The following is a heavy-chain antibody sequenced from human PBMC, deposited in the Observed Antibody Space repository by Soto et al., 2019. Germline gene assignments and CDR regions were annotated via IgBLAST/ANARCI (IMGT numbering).Heavy chain of an antibody. CDR1: GFTFTTRA. J-gene: IGHJ6*02. D-gene: IGHD4-17*01. V-gene: IGHV3-23*01. CDR2: ISGSGGTT. CDR3: VRRSTVSYYAVDV. Sequence: EVQLLESGGGLVQPGGSLRLSCAASGFTFTTRAMSWVRQAPGKGLQWVSGISGSGGTTYYADSVKGRLTISRDNSNNLLCLQMNSLRTEDTAVYYCVRRSTVSYYAVDVWGQGTTVTVSS.